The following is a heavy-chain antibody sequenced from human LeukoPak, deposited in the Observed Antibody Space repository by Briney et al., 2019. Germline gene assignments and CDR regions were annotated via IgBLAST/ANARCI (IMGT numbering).Heavy chain of an antibody. CDR2: IYHSGST. D-gene: IGHD1-26*01. CDR3: ARVSVGATDLFDY. Sequence: PSETLSLTCTVSGGSINSCYWSWVRQPPGKGLEWIGEIYHSGSTNYNPSLKSRVTISVDKSKNQFSLKLSSVTAADTAVYYCARVSVGATDLFDYWGQGTLVTVSS. V-gene: IGHV4-4*02. CDR1: GGSINSCYW. J-gene: IGHJ4*02.